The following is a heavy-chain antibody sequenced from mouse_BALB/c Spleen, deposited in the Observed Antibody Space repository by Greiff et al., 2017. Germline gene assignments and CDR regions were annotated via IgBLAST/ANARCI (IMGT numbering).Heavy chain of an antibody. Sequence: DVHLVESGGGLVQPGGSLRLSCATSGFTFTDYYMSWVRQPPGKALEWLGFIRNKANGYTTEYSASVKGRFTISRDNSQSILYLQMNTLRAEDSATYYCAREGDSYLLAYWGQGTLVTVSA. CDR1: GFTFTDYY. V-gene: IGHV7-3*02. CDR2: IRNKANGYTT. CDR3: AREGDSYLLAY. J-gene: IGHJ3*01. D-gene: IGHD2-12*01.